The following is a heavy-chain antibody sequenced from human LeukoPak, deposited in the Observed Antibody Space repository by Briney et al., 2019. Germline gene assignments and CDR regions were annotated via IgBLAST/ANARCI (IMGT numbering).Heavy chain of an antibody. CDR3: VRRDTGWNYFDY. CDR2: IYYTGKN. D-gene: IGHD6-19*01. CDR1: GGSINSHY. V-gene: IGHV4-59*08. Sequence: SETLSLTCAVSGGSINSHYWGWIRQPPGKGLQWIGDIYYTGKNNYNPSLKSRVTISLDTSKDHLSLNLTSVLAADTAIYYCVRRDTGWNYFDYWGQGILVTVSS. J-gene: IGHJ4*02.